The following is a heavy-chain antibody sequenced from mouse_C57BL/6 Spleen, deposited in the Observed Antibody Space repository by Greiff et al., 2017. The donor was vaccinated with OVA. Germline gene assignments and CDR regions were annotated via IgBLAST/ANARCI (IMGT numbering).Heavy chain of an antibody. J-gene: IGHJ2*01. D-gene: IGHD1-1*02. CDR3: ARGNYGVFFDY. V-gene: IGHV5-6*02. CDR1: GFTFSSYG. CDR2: ISSGGSYT. Sequence: DVKLVESGGDLVKPGGSLKLSCAASGFTFSSYGMSWVRQTPDKRLEWVATISSGGSYTYYPDSVKGRFTISRDNAKNTLYLQMSSLKSEDTAMYYCARGNYGVFFDYWGQGTTLTVSS.